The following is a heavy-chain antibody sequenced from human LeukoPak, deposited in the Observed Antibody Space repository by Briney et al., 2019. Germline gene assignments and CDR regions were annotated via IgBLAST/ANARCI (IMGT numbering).Heavy chain of an antibody. CDR3: ASIIVVVPAGEYYFDY. D-gene: IGHD2-2*01. CDR1: GFTFSSYA. J-gene: IGHJ4*02. CDR2: IYSGGST. Sequence: GGSLRLSCAASGFTFSSYAMSWVRQAPGKGLEWVSVIYSGGSTYYADSVKGRFTISRDNSKNALYLQMNSLRAEDTAVYYCASIIVVVPAGEYYFDYWGQGTLVTVSS. V-gene: IGHV3-66*01.